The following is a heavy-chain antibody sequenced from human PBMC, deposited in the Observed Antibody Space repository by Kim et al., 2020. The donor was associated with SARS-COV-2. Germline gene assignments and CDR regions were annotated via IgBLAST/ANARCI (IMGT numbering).Heavy chain of an antibody. CDR2: ISSSSSYI. Sequence: GGSLRLSCAASGFTFSSYSMNWVRQAPGKGLEWVSSISSSSSYIYYADSVKGRFTISRDNAKNSLYLQMNSLRAEDTAVYYCAEGQDYGDYVPMGYWGQGTLVTVSS. CDR3: AEGQDYGDYVPMGY. J-gene: IGHJ4*02. V-gene: IGHV3-21*01. CDR1: GFTFSSYS. D-gene: IGHD4-17*01.